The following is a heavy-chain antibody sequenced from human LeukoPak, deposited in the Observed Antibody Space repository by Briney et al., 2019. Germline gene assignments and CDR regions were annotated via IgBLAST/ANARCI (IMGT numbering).Heavy chain of an antibody. D-gene: IGHD3-22*01. CDR3: ARAAGDSSGSHYYYYYMDV. J-gene: IGHJ6*03. Sequence: PSETLSLTCTVSGGSISSHYWSWIRQPPGKGLEWIGYIYYGGSTNYNPSLKSRVTISVDTSKNQFSLKLSSVTAADTAVYYCARAAGDSSGSHYYYYYMDVWGKGTTVTVSS. CDR2: IYYGGST. V-gene: IGHV4-59*11. CDR1: GGSISSHY.